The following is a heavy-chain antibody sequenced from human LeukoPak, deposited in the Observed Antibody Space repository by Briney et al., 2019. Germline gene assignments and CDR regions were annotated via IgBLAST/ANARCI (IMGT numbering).Heavy chain of an antibody. CDR3: ARVIPMTTVTPPGY. V-gene: IGHV1-18*01. D-gene: IGHD4-17*01. J-gene: IGHJ4*02. CDR2: ISAYNGNT. Sequence: ASVKVSCKASGYTFTSYGISWVRQAPGQGLEWMGWISAYNGNTNYAQKLQGRVTMTTDTSTSTVYMELSSLRSEDTAVYYCARVIPMTTVTPPGYWGQGTLVTVSS. CDR1: GYTFTSYG.